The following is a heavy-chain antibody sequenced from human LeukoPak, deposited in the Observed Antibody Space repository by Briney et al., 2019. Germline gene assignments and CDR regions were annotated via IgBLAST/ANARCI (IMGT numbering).Heavy chain of an antibody. CDR3: ARHGYSSSWFDY. V-gene: IGHV4-59*08. CDR2: IYYSGST. Sequence: SETLPLTCTVSGGSISSYYWSWIRQPPGKGLEWIGYIYYSGSTNYNPSLKSRVTISVDTSKNQFSLKLSSVTAADTAVYYCARHGYSSSWFDYWGQGTLVTVSS. J-gene: IGHJ4*02. CDR1: GGSISSYY. D-gene: IGHD6-13*01.